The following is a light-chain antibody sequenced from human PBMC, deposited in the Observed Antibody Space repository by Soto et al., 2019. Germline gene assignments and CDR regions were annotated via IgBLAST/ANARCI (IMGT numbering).Light chain of an antibody. CDR2: NNV. Sequence: QSVLTQPPSISAAPGQRVTISCSGSSSNIGSNYVAWYQHVPGTAPKLLIYNNVKRPSGIPDRFSGSKSGTSATLDISGLQTVDEADYFCGTLENSLTVVVFGGGTQLTVL. CDR1: SSNIGSNY. J-gene: IGLJ7*01. V-gene: IGLV1-51*01. CDR3: GTLENSLTVVV.